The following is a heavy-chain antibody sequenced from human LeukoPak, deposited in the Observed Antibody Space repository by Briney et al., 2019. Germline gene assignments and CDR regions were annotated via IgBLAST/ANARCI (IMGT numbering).Heavy chain of an antibody. CDR1: GGSISSSSYY. J-gene: IGHJ6*03. V-gene: IGHV4-39*01. CDR3: ARNTWYYYYMDV. CDR2: IYYSGST. Sequence: SETLSLTCTVSGGSISSSSYYWGWIRQPPGKGLEWMGSIYYSGSTYYNPSLKSRVTISVDTSKNQFSLKLSSVTAADTAVYYCARNTWYYYYMDVWGKGTTVTISS.